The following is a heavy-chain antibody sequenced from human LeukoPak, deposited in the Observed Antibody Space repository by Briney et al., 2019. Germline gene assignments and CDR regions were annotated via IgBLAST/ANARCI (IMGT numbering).Heavy chain of an antibody. CDR2: ISYDGSNK. V-gene: IGHV3-30*18. J-gene: IGHJ6*02. CDR1: GFTFSSYG. D-gene: IGHD2-2*01. CDR3: AKDRVVVVPAAPYYYYGMDV. Sequence: GRSLRLSCAASGFTFSSYGMHWVRQAPGKGLEWVAVISYDGSNKYYADSVKGRFTISRDNSKNTLYLQMNSLRAEDTAVYYCAKDRVVVVPAAPYYYYGMDVWGQGTTVTVSS.